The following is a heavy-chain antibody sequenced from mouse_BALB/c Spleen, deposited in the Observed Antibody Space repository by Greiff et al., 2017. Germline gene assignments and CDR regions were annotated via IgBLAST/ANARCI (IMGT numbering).Heavy chain of an antibody. V-gene: IGHV5-6-4*01. J-gene: IGHJ2*01. CDR1: GFTFSSYT. CDR2: ISSGGSYT. D-gene: IGHD1-1*01. CDR3: TRDNYGSFDY. Sequence: EVKLMESGGGLVKPGGSLKLSCAASGFTFSSYTMSWVRQTPEKRLEWVATISSGGSYTYYPDSVKGRFTISRDNAKNTLYLQMSSLKSEDTAMYYCTRDNYGSFDYWGQGTALTVSS.